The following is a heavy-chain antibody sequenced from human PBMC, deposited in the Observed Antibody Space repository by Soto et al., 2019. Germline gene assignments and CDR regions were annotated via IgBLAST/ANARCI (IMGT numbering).Heavy chain of an antibody. V-gene: IGHV3-33*03. J-gene: IGHJ4*02. Sequence: GGSLRLSCAAAGFTFGGYGLHRVRQAPGKGLEWVAVIWFDGSEKNYADSVKGRFTISRDNSKNTLYLQMSSLRAEDTAVYYCGRRYDNFDYWGQGTLVTLSS. CDR1: GFTFGGYG. CDR3: GRRYDNFDY. D-gene: IGHD5-12*01. CDR2: IWFDGSEK.